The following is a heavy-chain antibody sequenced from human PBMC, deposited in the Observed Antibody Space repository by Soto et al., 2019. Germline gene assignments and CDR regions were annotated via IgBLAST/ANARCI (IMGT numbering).Heavy chain of an antibody. CDR1: GGTFSSYA. CDR2: IIPIFGTA. V-gene: IGHV1-69*13. J-gene: IGHJ3*02. Sequence: SVKVSCKASGGTFSSYAISWVRQAPGQGLEWMGGIIPIFGTANYAQKFQGRVTITADESTSTAYMELSSLRSEDTAVYYCARRGDYSDAFDIWGQGTMVTVSS. CDR3: ARRGDYSDAFDI. D-gene: IGHD2-15*01.